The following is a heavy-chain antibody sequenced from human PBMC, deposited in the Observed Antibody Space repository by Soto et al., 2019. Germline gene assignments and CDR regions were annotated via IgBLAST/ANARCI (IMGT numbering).Heavy chain of an antibody. J-gene: IGHJ4*02. CDR1: GFSLSTSGVS. D-gene: IGHD3-22*01. V-gene: IGHV2-5*02. Sequence: QITLKESGPTLVKPTQTLTLTCTFSGFSLSTSGVSVGWIRQPPGKALEWLALIYWDDDKRYSPSLKNRLTIPTXTSENQVVLTMTNMDPVDTATYSCAHRIVVTGFDYRGQGTLVTVSS. CDR3: AHRIVVTGFDY. CDR2: IYWDDDK.